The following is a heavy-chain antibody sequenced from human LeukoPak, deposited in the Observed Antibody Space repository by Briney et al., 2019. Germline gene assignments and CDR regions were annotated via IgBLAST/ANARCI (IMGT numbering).Heavy chain of an antibody. CDR3: ARLSTNSYYDILTGSTDY. J-gene: IGHJ4*02. V-gene: IGHV3-11*01. CDR1: GFTFSDYY. CDR2: ISSSGSTI. D-gene: IGHD3-9*01. Sequence: GGSLRLSCAASGFTFSDYYMSWIRQAPGKRLEWVSYISSSGSTIYYADSVKGRFTISRDNAKNSLYLQMNSLRAEDTAVYYCARLSTNSYYDILTGSTDYWGQGTLVTVSS.